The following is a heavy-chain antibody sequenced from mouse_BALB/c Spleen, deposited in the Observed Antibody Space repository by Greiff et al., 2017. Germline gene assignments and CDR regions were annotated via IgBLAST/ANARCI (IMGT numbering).Heavy chain of an antibody. J-gene: IGHJ1*01. CDR2: IYPGDGDT. D-gene: IGHD2-1*01. CDR1: GYAFSSSW. V-gene: IGHV1-82*01. Sequence: QVQLQQSGPELVKPGASVKISCKASGYAFSSSWMNWVKQRPGQGLEWIGRIYPGDGDTNYNGKFKGKATLTADKSSSTAYMQLSSLTSVDSAVYFCARLAYGNYGGYFDVWGAGTTVTVSS. CDR3: ARLAYGNYGGYFDV.